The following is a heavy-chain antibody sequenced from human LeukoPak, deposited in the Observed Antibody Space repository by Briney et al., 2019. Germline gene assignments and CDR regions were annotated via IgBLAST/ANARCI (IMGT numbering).Heavy chain of an antibody. V-gene: IGHV3-21*01. J-gene: IGHJ4*02. CDR2: ISSGGHYI. CDR1: GGTFSSYN. CDR3: ARALKAFDC. Sequence: PGGSLRLSCAASGGTFSSYNMHWVRQAPGKGLEWVSSISSGGHYIYYADSVKGRFTISRDNAKNSLYLQVNSLRAEDTAVYYCARALKAFDCWGQGTLVTVSS.